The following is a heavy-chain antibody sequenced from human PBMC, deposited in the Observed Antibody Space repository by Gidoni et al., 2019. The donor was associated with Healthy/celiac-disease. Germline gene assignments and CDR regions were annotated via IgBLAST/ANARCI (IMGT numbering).Heavy chain of an antibody. CDR3: AKGTIEYSSSWYPDY. D-gene: IGHD6-13*01. V-gene: IGHV3-30*18. CDR1: GFTFSSYG. CDR2: ISYDGSNK. J-gene: IGHJ4*02. Sequence: QVQLVESGGGVVQPGRSLRLSCAASGFTFSSYGMHWVRQAPGKGLECVAVISYDGSNKYYADSVKGRFTISRDNSKNTLYLQMNSLRAEDTAVYYCAKGTIEYSSSWYPDYWGQGTLVTVSS.